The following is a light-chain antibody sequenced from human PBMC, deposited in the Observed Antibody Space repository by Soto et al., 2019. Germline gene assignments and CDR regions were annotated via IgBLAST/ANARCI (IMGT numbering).Light chain of an antibody. CDR1: QSVSSSY. J-gene: IGKJ1*01. Sequence: EIVLTQSPGTLSLSPGERATLSCRASQSVSSSYLAWYQQKPGQAPRLLIYGASSRATGIPDRFSGSGSGTEFTLTISRLEPEDFAVYYCQQYGSSPTFDQGTKVEIK. V-gene: IGKV3-20*01. CDR2: GAS. CDR3: QQYGSSPT.